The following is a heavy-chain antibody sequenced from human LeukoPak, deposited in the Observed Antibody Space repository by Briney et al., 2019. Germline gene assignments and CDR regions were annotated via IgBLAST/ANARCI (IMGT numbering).Heavy chain of an antibody. D-gene: IGHD1-26*01. CDR1: GYTFTSYY. Sequence: ASVKVSCKASGYTFTSYYMHWVRQAPVQGLEWMGMINPSGGSTNYAQKFQGRVTMTRDTSTSTVYLELRSLRSEDTAVYYCAGVLVGAIGNYFDYWGQGTLVTVSS. CDR3: AGVLVGAIGNYFDY. J-gene: IGHJ4*02. V-gene: IGHV1-46*01. CDR2: INPSGGST.